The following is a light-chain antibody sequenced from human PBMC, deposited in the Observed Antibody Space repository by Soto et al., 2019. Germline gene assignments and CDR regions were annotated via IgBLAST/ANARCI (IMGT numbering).Light chain of an antibody. CDR2: VAS. J-gene: IGKJ1*01. CDR1: QSVSSSY. Sequence: EIVLAQSPGTLSLSPGERATLSCRASQSVSSSYLAWYQQKPGQAPRLLIYVASSRAPGIPDRFSGSGSGTDFTLTISRLEPEDFAVYYCQQYCSSPWTFGQGTKVEIK. CDR3: QQYCSSPWT. V-gene: IGKV3-20*01.